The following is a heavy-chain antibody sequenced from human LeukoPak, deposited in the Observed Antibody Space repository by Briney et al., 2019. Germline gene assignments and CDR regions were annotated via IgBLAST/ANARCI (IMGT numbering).Heavy chain of an antibody. Sequence: SQTLSLTCTVSGGSISSGGYYWSWIRQHPGQGLEWIGYIYYSGSTYYNPSLKSRVTISVDTSKNQFSLKLSSVTAADTAVYYCARDTYSSGWYEVSTDAFDIWGQGTMVTVSS. D-gene: IGHD6-19*01. CDR1: GGSISSGGYY. V-gene: IGHV4-31*03. CDR2: IYYSGST. J-gene: IGHJ3*02. CDR3: ARDTYSSGWYEVSTDAFDI.